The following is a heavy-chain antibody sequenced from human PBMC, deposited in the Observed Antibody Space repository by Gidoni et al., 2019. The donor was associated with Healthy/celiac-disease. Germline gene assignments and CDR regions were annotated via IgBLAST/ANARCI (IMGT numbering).Heavy chain of an antibody. V-gene: IGHV3-33*01. J-gene: IGHJ2*01. D-gene: IGHD3-22*01. CDR3: ARESYYDSSGYYYAGWNPERYFDL. CDR2: LWYDGSNK. CDR1: GFTFSSYG. Sequence: QVQLVESGGGVVQPGRSLRISCAASGFTFSSYGMHWVRQAPGKGLEWVAVLWYDGSNKYYADSVNGRFTIARDNSKNTLYLQMNSLRAEDTAVYYCARESYYDSSGYYYAGWNPERYFDLWGRGTLVTVSS.